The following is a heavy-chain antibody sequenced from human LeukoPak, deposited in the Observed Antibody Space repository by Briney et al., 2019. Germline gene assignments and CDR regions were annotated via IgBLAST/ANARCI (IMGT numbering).Heavy chain of an antibody. CDR1: GGSISSGTYY. CDR2: IFNSGST. J-gene: IGHJ1*01. V-gene: IGHV4-39*07. D-gene: IGHD3-9*01. Sequence: SETLSLTCTVSGGSISSGTYYWGWIRQPPGKGLEWIGSIFNSGSTYYNPSLKSRVAISLDTSKNQFSLKLTSVTAADTAVYYCARSFVPYYDILTGPPLYFQHWGQGTLVTVSS. CDR3: ARSFVPYYDILTGPPLYFQH.